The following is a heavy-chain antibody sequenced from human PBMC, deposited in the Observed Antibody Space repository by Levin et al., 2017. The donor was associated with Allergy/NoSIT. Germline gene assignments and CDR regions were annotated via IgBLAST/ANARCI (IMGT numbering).Heavy chain of an antibody. J-gene: IGHJ5*02. V-gene: IGHV4-39*01. CDR1: GGSISSSSYY. Sequence: SETLSLTCTVSGGSISSSSYYWGWIRQPPGKGLEWIGSIYYSGSTYYNPSLKSRVTISVDTSKNQFSLKLSSVTAADTAVYYCARREGYSSGWYPWFDPWGQGTLVTVSS. CDR3: ARREGYSSGWYPWFDP. CDR2: IYYSGST. D-gene: IGHD6-19*01.